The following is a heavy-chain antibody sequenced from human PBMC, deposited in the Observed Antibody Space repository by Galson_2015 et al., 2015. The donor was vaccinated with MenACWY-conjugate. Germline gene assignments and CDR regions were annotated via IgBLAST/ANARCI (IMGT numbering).Heavy chain of an antibody. J-gene: IGHJ6*02. CDR1: GFTFSSYS. CDR3: ARACSGGSCLRQGGYYYYGMDV. V-gene: IGHV3-21*01. Sequence: SLRLSCAASGFTFSSYSMNWVRQAPGKGLEWVSSISGSSSYIYYADSVEGRFTISRDNAKNSLYLQMNSLRAEDTAVCYCARACSGGSCLRQGGYYYYGMDVWGQGTTVTVPS. D-gene: IGHD2-15*01. CDR2: ISGSSSYI.